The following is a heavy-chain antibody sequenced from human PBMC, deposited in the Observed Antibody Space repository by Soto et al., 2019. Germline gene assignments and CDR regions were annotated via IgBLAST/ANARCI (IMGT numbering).Heavy chain of an antibody. CDR2: MNPSSGIT. CDR3: ARRKERSGPYYLDL. J-gene: IGHJ4*02. D-gene: IGHD6-25*01. V-gene: IGHV1-8*02. Sequence: ASVKFSCKASGYTFTSYYMHWLRQAPGQGLEWMGLMNPSSGITSYAQKFRGRINMTRNTSISTAYLELSSLRSDDSAVYFCARRKERSGPYYLDLWGQGTLVTVSS. CDR1: GYTFTSYY.